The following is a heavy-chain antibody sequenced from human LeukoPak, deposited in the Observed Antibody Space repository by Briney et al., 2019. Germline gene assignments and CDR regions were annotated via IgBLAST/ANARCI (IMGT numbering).Heavy chain of an antibody. CDR1: GYTFTSNY. CDR2: ISPSGGST. J-gene: IGHJ6*03. CDR3: ARAWGPSLDSSNYRVPHYYYYYMDV. V-gene: IGHV1-46*01. D-gene: IGHD4-11*01. Sequence: ASVKVSCKAFGYTFTSNYMHWVRQAPGQGPEWMGVISPSGGSTTYAQKFQGRVTLTRDMSTSTDYLELSSLRSEDTAVYYCARAWGPSLDSSNYRVPHYYYYYMDVWGKGTTVTVSS.